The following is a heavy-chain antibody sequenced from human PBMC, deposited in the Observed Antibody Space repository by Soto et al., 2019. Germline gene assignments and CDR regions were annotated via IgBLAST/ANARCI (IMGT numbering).Heavy chain of an antibody. CDR1: GFTFSSYW. CDR2: IKEDGSEK. V-gene: IGHV3-7*02. CDR3: ASPSSTSCSCPSD. J-gene: IGHJ4*02. Sequence: EVQLVESGGGLVQPGGSLRLSCAASGFTFSSYWMSWVRQAPGKGLEWVANIKEDGSEKYYGDSVKGRFTISRDNAKKSLYLQMNSLRAEDTAISYCASPSSTSCSCPSDWGQGTLVTVSS. D-gene: IGHD2-2*01.